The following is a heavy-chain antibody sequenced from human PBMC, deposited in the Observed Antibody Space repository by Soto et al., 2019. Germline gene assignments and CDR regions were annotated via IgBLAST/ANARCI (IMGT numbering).Heavy chain of an antibody. CDR3: ARRWGRSCEY. D-gene: IGHD2-15*01. CDR2: IYYSGST. CDR1: GGSISSNY. Sequence: SETLSLTCTVSGGSISSNYWSWIRQPPGKGLEWIGYIYYSGSTNYNPSLKSRVTISVDTSKNQFSLKLSSVTAADTAVYYCARRWGRSCEYWGQGTLVTVS. J-gene: IGHJ4*02. V-gene: IGHV4-59*08.